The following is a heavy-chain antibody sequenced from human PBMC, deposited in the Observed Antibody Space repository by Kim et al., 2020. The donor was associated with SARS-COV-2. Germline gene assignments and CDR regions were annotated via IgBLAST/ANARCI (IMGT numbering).Heavy chain of an antibody. V-gene: IGHV1-18*01. CDR1: GYTFTSYG. CDR3: ARDPLDSGSYGGGVDY. Sequence: ASVKVSCKASGYTFTSYGISWVRQAPGQGLEWMGWISAYNGNTNYAQKLQGRVTMTTDTSTSTAYMELRSLRSDDTAVYYCARDPLDSGSYGGGVDYWGQGTLVTVSS. J-gene: IGHJ4*02. D-gene: IGHD1-26*01. CDR2: ISAYNGNT.